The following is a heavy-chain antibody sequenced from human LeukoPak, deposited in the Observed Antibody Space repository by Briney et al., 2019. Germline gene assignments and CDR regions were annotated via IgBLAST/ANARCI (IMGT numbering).Heavy chain of an antibody. Sequence: GASVKVSCKASGYTFTGYYMHWVRQAPGQGLEWMGWINPNSGGTNYAQKFQGRVTMTRDTSISTAYMELSRLRSDDTAVYYCARDRGKVVPAATRPLYFDYWGQGTLVTVSS. J-gene: IGHJ4*02. CDR3: ARDRGKVVPAATRPLYFDY. CDR2: INPNSGGT. D-gene: IGHD2-2*01. CDR1: GYTFTGYY. V-gene: IGHV1-2*02.